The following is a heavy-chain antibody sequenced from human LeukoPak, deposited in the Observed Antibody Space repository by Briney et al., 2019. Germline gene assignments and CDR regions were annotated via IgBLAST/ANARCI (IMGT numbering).Heavy chain of an antibody. Sequence: GGSLRLSCAASGFTFSSYAMHWVRQAPGKGLEYVSAISSNGGSTYYANSVKGRFTISRDNSKNTLYLQMGSLRAEDMAVYYCVKVKQQLVRLLGRDTTDYYNYYLDVWGKGTTVTVSS. CDR1: GFTFSSYA. D-gene: IGHD6-13*01. CDR3: VKVKQQLVRLLGRDTTDYYNYYLDV. CDR2: ISSNGGST. J-gene: IGHJ6*03. V-gene: IGHV3-64*01.